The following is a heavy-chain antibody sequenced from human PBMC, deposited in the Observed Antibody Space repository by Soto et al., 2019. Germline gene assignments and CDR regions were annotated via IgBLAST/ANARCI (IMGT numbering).Heavy chain of an antibody. Sequence: SETLSLTCTVSGGSISSSSYYWGWIRQPPGKGLEWIGSIYYSGSTYYNPSLKSRVTISVDTSKNQFSLKLSSVTAADTAVYYCARQQSDGVIRIYYYYYMDVWGKGTTVTVSS. CDR3: ARQQSDGVIRIYYYYYMDV. J-gene: IGHJ6*03. CDR1: GGSISSSSYY. CDR2: IYYSGST. V-gene: IGHV4-39*01. D-gene: IGHD3-22*01.